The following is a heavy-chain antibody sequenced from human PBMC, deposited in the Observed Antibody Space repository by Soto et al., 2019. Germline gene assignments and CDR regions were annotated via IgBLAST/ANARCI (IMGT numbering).Heavy chain of an antibody. J-gene: IGHJ6*02. D-gene: IGHD2-21*02. V-gene: IGHV4-59*01. Sequence: SETLSLTCTVSGDSIWNNYWRWIRQPPGKGLEWIGYIYYSVSTNYNPPFKSRVTISVDTSKNQFSLKLNSVTAADTAVYYCERDLWGYCGTDCYPLDVWGQGTTVTVSS. CDR2: IYYSVST. CDR3: ERDLWGYCGTDCYPLDV. CDR1: GDSIWNNY.